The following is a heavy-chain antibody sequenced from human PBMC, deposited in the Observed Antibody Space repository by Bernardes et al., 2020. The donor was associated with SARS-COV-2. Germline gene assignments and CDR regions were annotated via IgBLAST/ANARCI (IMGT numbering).Heavy chain of an antibody. D-gene: IGHD2-2*01. CDR1: GYGFTSYG. CDR3: ARLYCDTTRCHNELDY. Sequence: ASVKFSCNTSGYGFTSYGLSCVRHAPGQWLEYMGWISGYSGDTNYAHKFQGRGTLTTDKSTGTAYMELRSLRSDDTAVYYCARLYCDTTRCHNELDYWGQGTLVTVSS. J-gene: IGHJ4*02. CDR2: ISGYSGDT. V-gene: IGHV1-18*01.